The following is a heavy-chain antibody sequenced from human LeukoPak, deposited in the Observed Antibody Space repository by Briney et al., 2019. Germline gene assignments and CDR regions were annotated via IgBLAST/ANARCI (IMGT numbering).Heavy chain of an antibody. Sequence: GESLKISCKGSGCRFTSYWIGWVRQMPGKGLEWMGIIYPGDSDTRYSPSFQGQVTISADKSISTAYLQLSILKASDTAMYYCARLPLTGTYWFDPWGQGTLVTVSS. V-gene: IGHV5-51*01. CDR3: ARLPLTGTYWFDP. D-gene: IGHD1-20*01. J-gene: IGHJ5*02. CDR2: IYPGDSDT. CDR1: GCRFTSYW.